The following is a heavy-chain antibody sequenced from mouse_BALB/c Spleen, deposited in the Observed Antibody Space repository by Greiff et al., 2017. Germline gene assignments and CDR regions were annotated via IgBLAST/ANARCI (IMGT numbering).Heavy chain of an antibody. J-gene: IGHJ3*01. CDR1: GDSITSGY. D-gene: IGHD2-3*01. Sequence: EVKLVESGPSLVKPSQTLSLTCSVTGDSITSGYWNWIRKFPGNKLEYMGYISYSGSTYYNPSLKSRISITRDTSKNQYYLQLNSVTTEDTATYYCARSYDGYYVWFAYWGQGTLVTVSA. V-gene: IGHV3-8*02. CDR3: ARSYDGYYVWFAY. CDR2: ISYSGST.